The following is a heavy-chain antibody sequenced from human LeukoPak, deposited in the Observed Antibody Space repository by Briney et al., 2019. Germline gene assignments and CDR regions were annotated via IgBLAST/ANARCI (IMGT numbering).Heavy chain of an antibody. CDR1: GGSFSGYY. Sequence: SETLSLACAVYGGSFSGYYWSRIRQPPGKGLEWIGEINHSGSTNYNPSLKSRVTISVDTSNNQFSLKLNSVTAADTAVYYCARTLLLRYFDWLLGSHFDYWGQGTLVTVSS. J-gene: IGHJ4*02. CDR3: ARTLLLRYFDWLLGSHFDY. V-gene: IGHV4-34*01. D-gene: IGHD3-9*01. CDR2: INHSGST.